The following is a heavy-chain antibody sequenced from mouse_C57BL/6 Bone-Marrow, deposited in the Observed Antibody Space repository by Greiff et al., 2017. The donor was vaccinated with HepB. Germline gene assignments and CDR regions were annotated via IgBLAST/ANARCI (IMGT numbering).Heavy chain of an antibody. CDR2: IYPGSGNT. CDR1: GYTFTDYY. Sequence: QVQLKESGPELVKPGASVKISCKASGYTFTDYYINWVKQRPGQGLEWIGWIYPGSGNTKYNEKFKGKATLTVDTSSSTAYMQLSSLTSEDSAVYFCARSAYGSSHSYWYFDVWGTGTTVTVSS. V-gene: IGHV1-84*01. CDR3: ARSAYGSSHSYWYFDV. D-gene: IGHD1-1*01. J-gene: IGHJ1*03.